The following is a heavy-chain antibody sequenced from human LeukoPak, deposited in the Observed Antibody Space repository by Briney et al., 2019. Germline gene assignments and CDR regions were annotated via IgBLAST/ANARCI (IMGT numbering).Heavy chain of an antibody. CDR3: ARAPYGDYGINY. J-gene: IGHJ4*02. CDR2: IYHSGST. V-gene: IGHV4-30-2*01. Sequence: SESLSLTCTVSGGSISSGGYYWSWIRQPPGKGLEWIGYIYHSGSTYYNPSLKSRVTISVDRSKNQFSLKLSSVTAADTAVYYCARAPYGDYGINYWGQGTLVTVSS. CDR1: GGSISSGGYY. D-gene: IGHD4-17*01.